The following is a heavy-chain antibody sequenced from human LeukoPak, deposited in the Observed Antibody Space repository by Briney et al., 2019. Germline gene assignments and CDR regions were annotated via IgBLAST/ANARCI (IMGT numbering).Heavy chain of an antibody. CDR1: GFSVSDNY. J-gene: IGHJ4*02. D-gene: IGHD2-8*01. Sequence: GGSLRLSCAASGFSVSDNYMNWVRQAPGKGLEWFSVIYSGGGGGSIYYADSVKGRFTLSRDNSQNTVYLQMNSLRAEDTAVYYCARGAYDWGQGTLVTVSS. CDR2: IYSGGGGGSI. V-gene: IGHV3-53*01. CDR3: ARGAYD.